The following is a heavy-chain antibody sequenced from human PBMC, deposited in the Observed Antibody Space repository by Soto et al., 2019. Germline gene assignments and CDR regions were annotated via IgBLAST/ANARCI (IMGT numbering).Heavy chain of an antibody. Sequence: GGSLRLSCAASGFDFRSYEMNWVRQAPGRGLEWVSNIRANDESIYYADSVKGRVSVSRDNAKNSLFLEMNSLRVDDTAVYYCARETLRDAIDIWGQGTMVTVSS. CDR2: IRANDESI. V-gene: IGHV3-48*03. CDR3: ARETLRDAIDI. J-gene: IGHJ3*02. CDR1: GFDFRSYE.